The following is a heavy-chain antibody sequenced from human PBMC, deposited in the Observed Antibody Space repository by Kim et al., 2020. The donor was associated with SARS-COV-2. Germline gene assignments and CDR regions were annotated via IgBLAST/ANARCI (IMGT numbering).Heavy chain of an antibody. J-gene: IGHJ5*02. Sequence: HSLKRQGTISVDTSKNQFSLKLSSVTAAYTAVYYCARAYSSGWYAAFDPWGQGTLVTVSS. CDR3: ARAYSSGWYAAFDP. D-gene: IGHD6-19*01. V-gene: IGHV4-59*01.